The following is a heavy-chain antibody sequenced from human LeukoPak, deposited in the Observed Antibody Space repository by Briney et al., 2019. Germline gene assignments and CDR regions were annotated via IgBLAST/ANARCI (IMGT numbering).Heavy chain of an antibody. CDR3: ARDRSTPPLSDY. Sequence: GGSLRLSCAASGFSFDDYDMSWVRQTPGKGLEWVSRITWNGSSTAYADSVKGRFTISRDNAKNSLYLQMNRLRAEDTALYYCARDRSTPPLSDYWGPGTLVTVSS. V-gene: IGHV3-20*04. J-gene: IGHJ4*02. CDR1: GFSFDDYD. CDR2: ITWNGSST.